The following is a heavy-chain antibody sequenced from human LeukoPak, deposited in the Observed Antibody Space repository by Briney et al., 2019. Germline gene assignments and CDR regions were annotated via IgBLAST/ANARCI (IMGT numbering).Heavy chain of an antibody. Sequence: GGSLRLSCAASGFTFSDYYMSWIRQAPGKGLEWVSYISSSSSYTNYADSVKGRFTISRDNAKNSLYLQMNSLRAEDTAVYYCARSHGSGSYYNGYWGQGTLVTVSS. CDR1: GFTFSDYY. CDR2: ISSSSSYT. CDR3: ARSHGSGSYYNGY. D-gene: IGHD3-10*01. V-gene: IGHV3-11*06. J-gene: IGHJ4*02.